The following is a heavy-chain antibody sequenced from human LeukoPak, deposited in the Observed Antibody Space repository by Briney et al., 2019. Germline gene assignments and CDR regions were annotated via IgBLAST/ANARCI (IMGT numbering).Heavy chain of an antibody. D-gene: IGHD3-10*01. CDR3: ARALGSYYYMDV. Sequence: PSVTLSCTASGYTFTRFGISWVAEAPGPRLEGRGWISAYNGNTNYAQKLQGRVTMTTDTSTSTAYMELRSLRSDDTAVYYCARALGSYYYMDVWGKGTTVTVSS. J-gene: IGHJ6*03. CDR2: ISAYNGNT. V-gene: IGHV1-18*01. CDR1: GYTFTRFG.